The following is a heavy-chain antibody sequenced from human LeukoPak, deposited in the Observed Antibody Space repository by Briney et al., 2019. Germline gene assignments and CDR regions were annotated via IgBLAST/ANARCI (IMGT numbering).Heavy chain of an antibody. J-gene: IGHJ4*02. V-gene: IGHV4-59*08. Sequence: SETLSLTCTVSGGSISSYYWSWIRQPPGKGLEWIGYIYYSGSTNYNPSPKSRVTISVDTSKNQFSLKLSSVTAADTAVYYCARLGRGYSFYYFDYWGQGTLVTVSS. CDR3: ARLGRGYSFYYFDY. D-gene: IGHD5-18*01. CDR2: IYYSGST. CDR1: GGSISSYY.